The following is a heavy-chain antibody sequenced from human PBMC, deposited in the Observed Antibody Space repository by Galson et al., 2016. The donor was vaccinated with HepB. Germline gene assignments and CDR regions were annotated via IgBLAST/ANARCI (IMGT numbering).Heavy chain of an antibody. CDR2: IRDSTTI. V-gene: IGHV3-48*02. J-gene: IGHJ3*02. Sequence: CAASGFTFNIYSMNWVRQAQGKGLEWVSYIRDSTTIYYADSVKGRFTISRDDAKSSLYLQMNSLRDEDTAVYYCVRDYNFAFDIWGQGTMVTVSS. D-gene: IGHD5-24*01. CDR3: VRDYNFAFDI. CDR1: GFTFNIYS.